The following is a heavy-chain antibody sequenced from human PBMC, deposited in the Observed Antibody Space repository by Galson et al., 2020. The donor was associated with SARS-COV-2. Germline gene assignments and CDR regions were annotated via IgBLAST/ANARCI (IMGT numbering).Heavy chain of an antibody. CDR2: INNDGSTT. Sequence: GESLKISCAASGITFSGYWMYWVRQAPGKGLVWVSRINNDGSTTNYADSVKGRFTISRDNAKNTLYLQMNSLRAEDTAVYYCARDLHYDNSGADSWGQGTLVTVSS. J-gene: IGHJ4*02. CDR3: ARDLHYDNSGADS. V-gene: IGHV3-74*01. D-gene: IGHD3-22*01. CDR1: GITFSGYW.